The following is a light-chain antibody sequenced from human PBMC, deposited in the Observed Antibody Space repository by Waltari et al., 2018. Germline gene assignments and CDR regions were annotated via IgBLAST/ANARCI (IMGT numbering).Light chain of an antibody. CDR1: SNDVGSSNF. J-gene: IGLJ3*02. V-gene: IGLV2-23*01. CDR2: DDT. Sequence: QSALTQPASVSGSPGPSATIPCTGTSNDVGSSNFFPWYQQHPGKAPKLIIHDDTERPSGVSDRFSGSKSANGASLTISGLQAEDEAHYYCCAYAGKVFGGGTRLTVL. CDR3: CAYAGKV.